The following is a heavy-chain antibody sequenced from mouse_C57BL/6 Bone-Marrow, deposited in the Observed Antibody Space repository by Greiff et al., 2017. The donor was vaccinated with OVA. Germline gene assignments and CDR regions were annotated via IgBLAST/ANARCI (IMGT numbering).Heavy chain of an antibody. J-gene: IGHJ3*01. CDR2: INYDGSST. D-gene: IGHD1-1*01. V-gene: IGHV5-16*01. CDR3: ASGYCSSYPAWFAY. Sequence: EVQGVESEGGLVQPGSSMKLSCTASGFTFSDYYMAWVRQVPEKGLEWVANINYDGSSTYYLDSLQSRFIFSRDNAKNILYMQMSSLKSEDTATYYCASGYCSSYPAWFAYWGQGTLVTVSA. CDR1: GFTFSDYY.